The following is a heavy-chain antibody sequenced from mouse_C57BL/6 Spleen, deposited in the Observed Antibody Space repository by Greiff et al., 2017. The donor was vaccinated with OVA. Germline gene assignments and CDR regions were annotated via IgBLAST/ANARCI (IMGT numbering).Heavy chain of an antibody. CDR1: GYTFTSYW. Sequence: VQLQQSGAELVRPGTSVKLSCKASGYTFTSYWMHWVKQRPGQGLEWIGVIDPSDSYTNYNQKFKGKATLTVDTSSSTAYMQLSSLTSEDSAVYYCARGGIYYDYDRGYAMDYWGQGTSVTVSS. J-gene: IGHJ4*01. CDR2: IDPSDSYT. V-gene: IGHV1-59*01. D-gene: IGHD2-4*01. CDR3: ARGGIYYDYDRGYAMDY.